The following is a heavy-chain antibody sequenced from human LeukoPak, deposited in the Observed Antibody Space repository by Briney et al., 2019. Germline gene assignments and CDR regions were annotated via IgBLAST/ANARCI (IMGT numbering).Heavy chain of an antibody. CDR1: GGSFSGYY. Sequence: PSETLSLTCAVYGGSFSGYYWSWIRQPPGKGLEWIGEINHSGSTNYNPSLKSRVTISVDTSKNQFSLKLSSVTAADTAVYYCARVGGFWSGYYTDYWGQGTLVTVSS. CDR3: ARVGGFWSGYYTDY. V-gene: IGHV4-34*01. J-gene: IGHJ4*02. D-gene: IGHD3-3*01. CDR2: INHSGST.